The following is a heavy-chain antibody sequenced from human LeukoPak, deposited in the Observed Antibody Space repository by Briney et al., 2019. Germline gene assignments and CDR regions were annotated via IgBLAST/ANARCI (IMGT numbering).Heavy chain of an antibody. D-gene: IGHD3-22*01. CDR1: GFTVSDAW. V-gene: IGHV3-15*01. CDR2: IRSKTGTT. J-gene: IGHJ3*02. Sequence: TGGSLRLSCAASGFTVSDAWINWVRQAPGKGLEWVGRIRSKTGTTDYAAPVKGRFTVSRDDSNNTLYLQMNSLKTGDTAVYYCTTTFDRHYYDHSYVRGGIWGQGTLVTVSS. CDR3: TTTFDRHYYDHSYVRGGI.